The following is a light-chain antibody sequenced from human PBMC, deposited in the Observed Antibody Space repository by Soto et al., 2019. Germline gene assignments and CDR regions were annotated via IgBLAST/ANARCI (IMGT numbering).Light chain of an antibody. Sequence: DIQMTQSPSTLSASVGDRVTLTCRASQSISSWLAWYQQKPGKAPKLLIYKASSLHSGVPSRFSGSGSGTEFTLTITSLQPDDFATYYCQQYNSYSWTFGQGTTVDIK. J-gene: IGKJ1*01. CDR3: QQYNSYSWT. CDR2: KAS. V-gene: IGKV1-5*03. CDR1: QSISSW.